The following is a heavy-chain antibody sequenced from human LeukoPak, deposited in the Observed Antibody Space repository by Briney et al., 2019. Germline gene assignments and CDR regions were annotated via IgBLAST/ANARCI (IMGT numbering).Heavy chain of an antibody. CDR3: AAADMIFGVIIPPF. CDR1: RDTFSRYY. V-gene: IGHV1-46*01. J-gene: IGHJ4*02. CDR2: INPSGGSP. D-gene: IGHD3-3*01. Sequence: ASVKVSCKSSRDTFSRYYIHWMRQAPGQGLEYMGVINPSGGSPRYAQKFQGRLTMTRDMSTSAVYMKLSSLRSEDTSIYYCAAADMIFGVIIPPFWGPGTPVTISS.